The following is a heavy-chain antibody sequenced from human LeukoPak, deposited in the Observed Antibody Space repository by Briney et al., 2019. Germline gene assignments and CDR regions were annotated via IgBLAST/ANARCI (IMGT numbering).Heavy chain of an antibody. CDR2: ISSNGGST. D-gene: IGHD3-22*01. J-gene: IGHJ4*02. CDR1: GFTFSSYA. Sequence: QPGGSLRLSCAASGFTFSSYAMHWVRQAPGKGLEYVSAISSNGGSTYYANSVKGRFTISRDNSKNTLYLQMGSLRAEDIAVYYCARAEYYYDSSGYYYGPPFGYWGQGTLVTVSS. V-gene: IGHV3-64*01. CDR3: ARAEYYYDSSGYYYGPPFGY.